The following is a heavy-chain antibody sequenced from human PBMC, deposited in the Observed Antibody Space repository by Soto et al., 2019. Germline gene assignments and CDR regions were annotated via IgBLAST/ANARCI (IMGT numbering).Heavy chain of an antibody. CDR2: INGDGRIT. V-gene: IGHV3-74*01. J-gene: IGHJ4*02. D-gene: IGHD3-10*01. Sequence: EVHLVESGGGSVQRGGSLRISCGASGFTFGSYWMDWVRQVPGKGLVWVSRINGDGRITTYADSVKGRFTISRDNAGSTLYLQMNSLRVDDTAVYYCSRETLWFGESPKSGGQGTLVTVSS. CDR1: GFTFGSYW. CDR3: SRETLWFGESPKS.